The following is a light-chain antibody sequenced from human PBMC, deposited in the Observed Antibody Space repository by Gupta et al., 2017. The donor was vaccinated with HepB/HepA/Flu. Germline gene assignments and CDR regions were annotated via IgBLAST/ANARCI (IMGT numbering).Light chain of an antibody. CDR1: RRDVGYNH. Sequence: QSPLPHPASLSASPGQPITISSTRTRRDVGYNHVSWYQQHPGTAPKLLMYDVSNRPSGVPERFFGSKSGTTASLTITGLQAGDEADYYCHSYKDSRTRLVLGGGTKLTVL. CDR2: DVS. V-gene: IGLV2-14*03. CDR3: HSYKDSRTRLV. J-gene: IGLJ2*01.